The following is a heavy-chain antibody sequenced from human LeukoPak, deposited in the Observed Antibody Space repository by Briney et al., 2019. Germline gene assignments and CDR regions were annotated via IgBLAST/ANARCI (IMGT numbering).Heavy chain of an antibody. CDR3: AKSPYYGSGSTQTYFDY. J-gene: IGHJ4*02. D-gene: IGHD3-10*01. CDR1: GFTFSSYG. V-gene: IGHV3-33*06. CDR2: IWYDGSNK. Sequence: GGSLRLSCAASGFTFSSYGMHWVRQAPGKGLEWVAVIWYDGSNKYYADSVKGRFTISRDNSKNTLYLQMNSLRAEDTAVYYCAKSPYYGSGSTQTYFDYWGQGTLVTVSS.